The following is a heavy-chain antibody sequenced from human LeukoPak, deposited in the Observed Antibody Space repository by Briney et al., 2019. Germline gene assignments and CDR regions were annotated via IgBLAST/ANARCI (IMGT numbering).Heavy chain of an antibody. Sequence: ASVKVSCKASGYTFTSYGINWVRQAPGQGLEWMGLISVNNGNTNYAQKLQGRVTMTTDTSTSTAYMELRSLRSDDTAVYYCARGATATTVTSFNYWGQGTLVTVSS. CDR1: GYTFTSYG. V-gene: IGHV1-18*01. CDR3: ARGATATTVTSFNY. CDR2: ISVNNGNT. D-gene: IGHD4-17*01. J-gene: IGHJ4*02.